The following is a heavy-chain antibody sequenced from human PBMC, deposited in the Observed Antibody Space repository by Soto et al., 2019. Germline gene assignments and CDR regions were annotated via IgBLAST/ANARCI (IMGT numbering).Heavy chain of an antibody. CDR3: ARGEHSDFWGGYYIHWFDP. V-gene: IGHV1-69*05. Sequence: SVKVSCKASGGTFSSYAISWVRQAPGQGLEWMGGINPIFGTANYAQKFQGRVTITRDASTSTVYMELSSLRSEDTAVYYCARGEHSDFWGGYYIHWFDPWGQGTLVTVSS. CDR1: GGTFSSYA. CDR2: INPIFGTA. D-gene: IGHD3-3*01. J-gene: IGHJ5*02.